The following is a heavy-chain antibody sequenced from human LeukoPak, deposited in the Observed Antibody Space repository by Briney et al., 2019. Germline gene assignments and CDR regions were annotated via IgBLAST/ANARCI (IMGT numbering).Heavy chain of an antibody. CDR1: DGSISSSSYY. D-gene: IGHD3-22*01. Sequence: SETLSLTCTVSDGSISSSSYYWGWIRQPPGKGLEWIGSIYYSGSTYYNPSLKSRVTISVDTSKNQFSLKLSSVTAADTAVYYCARHDSSGPYNAFDIWGQGTMVTVSS. CDR2: IYYSGST. J-gene: IGHJ3*02. CDR3: ARHDSSGPYNAFDI. V-gene: IGHV4-39*01.